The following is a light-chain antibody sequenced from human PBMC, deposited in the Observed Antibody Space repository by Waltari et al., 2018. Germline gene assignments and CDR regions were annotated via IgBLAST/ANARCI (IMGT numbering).Light chain of an antibody. CDR1: RGIDSY. V-gene: IGKV1-39*01. CDR3: QQSYSPPFT. J-gene: IGKJ5*01. CDR2: DAS. Sequence: DIQMTQSPSSLSTSVGDRVTITCRASRGIDSYLNWYQQRPGRAPKLLIYDASTLQREVPTRFSGGGIGTDFTLTINNLQPDDFATYFCQQSYSPPFTFGQGTRLEI.